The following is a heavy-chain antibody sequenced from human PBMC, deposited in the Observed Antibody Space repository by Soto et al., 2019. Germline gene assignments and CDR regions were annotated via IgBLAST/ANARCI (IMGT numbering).Heavy chain of an antibody. V-gene: IGHV1-18*01. CDR2: ISVYNGNT. CDR3: AKDSLKAIFGVVTPQLAVPSPYYYYGMDV. CDR1: GYTFTNYG. D-gene: IGHD3-3*01. J-gene: IGHJ6*02. Sequence: ASVKVSCKASGYTFTNYGISWVRQAPGQGLEWMGWISVYNGNTNYAQKLQGRVTMTTDTSTSTAYMQLSSLRAEDTAVYYCAKDSLKAIFGVVTPQLAVPSPYYYYGMDVWGQGTTVSVSS.